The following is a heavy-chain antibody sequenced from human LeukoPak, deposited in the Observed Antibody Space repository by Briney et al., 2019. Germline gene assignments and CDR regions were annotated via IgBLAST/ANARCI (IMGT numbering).Heavy chain of an antibody. CDR3: ARDGGAIPNNWFDP. V-gene: IGHV1-69*10. Sequence: RASVKVSCKASGGTFSSYTISWVRQAPGQGLEWMGGIIPILGIANYAQKFQGRVTITADKSTSTAYMELSSLRSEDTAVYYRARDGGAIPNNWFDPWGQGTLVTVSS. CDR2: IIPILGIA. CDR1: GGTFSSYT. J-gene: IGHJ5*02. D-gene: IGHD3-16*01.